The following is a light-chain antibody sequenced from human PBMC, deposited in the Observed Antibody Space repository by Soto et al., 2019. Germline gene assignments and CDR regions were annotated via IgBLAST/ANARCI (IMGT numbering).Light chain of an antibody. V-gene: IGKV3-11*01. CDR1: QNVRTF. J-gene: IGKJ1*01. Sequence: EVVLTQSPATLSLSPGERATLSCRASQNVRTFLDWYQQKPGQAPRLLIYGASNRATGIPARFSGSGSGTDFTLTISSLEPEDFAVYYCQHSHWPPWTFGQGTRVEIQ. CDR2: GAS. CDR3: QHSHWPPWT.